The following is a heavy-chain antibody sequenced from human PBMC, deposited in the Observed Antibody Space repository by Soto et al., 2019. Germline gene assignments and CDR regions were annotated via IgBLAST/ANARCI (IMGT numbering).Heavy chain of an antibody. J-gene: IGHJ4*02. CDR3: PTDPARSPNDY. D-gene: IGHD2-2*01. Sequence: GGSLRLSCAASGFTFSSYAMSWVRQAPGKGLEWVSAISGSGDSTYYADSVKGRFTISRDNSKNTMFLQMNSLRAEDTAIYSCPTDPARSPNDYWGQGTLVTVSS. CDR2: ISGSGDST. V-gene: IGHV3-23*01. CDR1: GFTFSSYA.